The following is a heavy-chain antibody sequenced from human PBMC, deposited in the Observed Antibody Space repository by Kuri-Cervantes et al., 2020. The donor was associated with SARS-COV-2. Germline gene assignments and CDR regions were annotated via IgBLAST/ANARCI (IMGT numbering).Heavy chain of an antibody. J-gene: IGHJ3*02. V-gene: IGHV5-51*01. CDR2: IYPGDSDT. CDR3: ARHVGTTFGVVTAPDAFDI. D-gene: IGHD3-3*01. CDR1: GYSFTSYW. Sequence: GESLKISCKGSGYSFTSYWIGWVRQMPGKGLEWMGIIYPGDSDTRYSPSFQGQVTISADKSISTAYLQWSSLKASDTAMYYCARHVGTTFGVVTAPDAFDIWGQGTMVTVSS.